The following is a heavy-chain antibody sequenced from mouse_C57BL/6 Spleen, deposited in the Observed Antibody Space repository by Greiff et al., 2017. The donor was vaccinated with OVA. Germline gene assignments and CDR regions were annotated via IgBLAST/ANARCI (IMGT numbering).Heavy chain of an antibody. CDR2: ISSGGSYT. D-gene: IGHD1-1*01. J-gene: IGHJ2*01. CDR1: GFTFSSYG. Sequence: EVQLVESGGDLVKPGGSLKLSCAASGFTFSSYGMSWVRQTPDKRLEWVATISSGGSYTYYPDSVKGRFTISRDNAKNTLYLQMSSLKSEDTAMYYCARPITTVVARGDYYFDYWGQGTTLTVSS. V-gene: IGHV5-6*01. CDR3: ARPITTVVARGDYYFDY.